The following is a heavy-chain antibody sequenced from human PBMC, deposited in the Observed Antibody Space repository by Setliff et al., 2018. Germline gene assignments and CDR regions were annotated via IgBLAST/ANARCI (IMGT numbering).Heavy chain of an antibody. Sequence: GESLRLSCAASGFSFRTYAMSWVRQAPGKGLEWVSTITIDDAYSYYADSVKGRFTISRDNSQNTLYLQMNSLRAEDTAVYYCAKEKSSSTWYERKPFDCWGQGTPVTSPQ. J-gene: IGHJ4*02. CDR1: GFSFRTYA. CDR2: ITIDDAYS. D-gene: IGHD6-13*01. CDR3: AKEKSSSTWYERKPFDC. V-gene: IGHV3-23*01.